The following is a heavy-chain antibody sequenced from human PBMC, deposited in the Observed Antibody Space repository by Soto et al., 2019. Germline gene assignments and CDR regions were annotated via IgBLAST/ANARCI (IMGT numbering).Heavy chain of an antibody. Sequence: GGSLRLSCAASGFTFSSYEMNWVRQAPGKGLEWVSYISSSSSTIYYADSVKGRFTISRDNSKNTLYLQMNSLRAEDTAVYYCAKDLPSYYDSSGYFAYWGQGTLVTVS. CDR1: GFTFSSYE. D-gene: IGHD3-22*01. V-gene: IGHV3-48*01. CDR2: ISSSSSTI. J-gene: IGHJ4*02. CDR3: AKDLPSYYDSSGYFAY.